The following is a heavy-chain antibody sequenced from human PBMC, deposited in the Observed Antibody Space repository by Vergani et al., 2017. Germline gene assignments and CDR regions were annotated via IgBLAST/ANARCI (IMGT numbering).Heavy chain of an antibody. CDR1: GFSLNTRGVS. CDR2: IYWNDDQ. Sequence: QITLKESGPTLVKPTQTLTLTCTFSGFSLNTRGVSVAWIRQPPGKALDWLALIYWNDDQHYSPSLNNRVTITKDTSKNQGVLTMTNMDYVDTVTYYCVYRKTECGTTGCFYPFYYYYYMGVWGKGTTVTVSS. CDR3: VYRKTECGTTGCFYPFYYYYYMGV. J-gene: IGHJ6*03. D-gene: IGHD1-7*01. V-gene: IGHV2-5*04.